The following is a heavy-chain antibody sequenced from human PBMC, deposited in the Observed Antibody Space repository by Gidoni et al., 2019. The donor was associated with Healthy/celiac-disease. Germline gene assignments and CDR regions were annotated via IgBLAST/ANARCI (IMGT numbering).Heavy chain of an antibody. J-gene: IGHJ2*01. CDR2: INPISGGT. D-gene: IGHD4-17*01. Sequence: QVQLVQSGAEVKKPGASVKVSCKASGYTFTGYDMHWVRQAPGQGLEGMGWINPISGGTNYAQKFQGRVTMTRDTSISTAYMELSRLRSDDTAVYYCARGIDYGGNSVFDLWGRGTLVTVSS. CDR3: ARGIDYGGNSVFDL. CDR1: GYTFTGYD. V-gene: IGHV1-2*02.